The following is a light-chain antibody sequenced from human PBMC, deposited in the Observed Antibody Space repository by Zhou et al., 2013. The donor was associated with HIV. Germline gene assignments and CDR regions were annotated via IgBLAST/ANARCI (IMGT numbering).Light chain of an antibody. Sequence: QMSQSPSSLRASVGDRVTITCRASQGIGNDVNWYQHKSGEAPRRLIYAASNLQTGVPSRFSGRGHGTDFSLTISGLQSEDFATYFCLHNGRRTPKTFGQGTK. J-gene: IGKJ1*01. CDR3: LHNGRRTPKT. V-gene: IGKV1-17*01. CDR2: AAS. CDR1: QGIGND.